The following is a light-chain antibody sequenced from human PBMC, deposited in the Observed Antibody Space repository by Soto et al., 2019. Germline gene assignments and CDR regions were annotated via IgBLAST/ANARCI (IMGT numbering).Light chain of an antibody. CDR1: QSVSSSY. Sequence: EVALTQSPGTLSLSPGERATLSCRASQSVSSSYLAWYQQKPGQAPRLLIYGASSRATGIPDRFSGSGSGTDFTLTISRLEPEDFAVYYCQQYGSSPRTFGPGTKVDTK. CDR3: QQYGSSPRT. CDR2: GAS. J-gene: IGKJ3*01. V-gene: IGKV3-20*01.